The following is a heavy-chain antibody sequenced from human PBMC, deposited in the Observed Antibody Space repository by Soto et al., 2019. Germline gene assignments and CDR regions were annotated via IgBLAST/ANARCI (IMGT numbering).Heavy chain of an antibody. V-gene: IGHV1-2*02. CDR1: GYSFTGYY. CDR3: ARIEWAHPGYDNYDMGV. J-gene: IGHJ6*02. D-gene: IGHD1-26*01. Sequence: ASVKVSCKASGYSFTGYYMHWVRQAPGQGLEWMGWIDPNSGVTNYAQEFQGRVTMTRDTSVSTAYMELGMLKTDDSAVHFGARIEWAHPGYDNYDMGVWGHGTTVTVSS. CDR2: IDPNSGVT.